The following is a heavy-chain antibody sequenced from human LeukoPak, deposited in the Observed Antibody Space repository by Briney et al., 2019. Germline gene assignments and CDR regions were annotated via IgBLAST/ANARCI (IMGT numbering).Heavy chain of an antibody. CDR1: GYTFTSYD. CDR3: ARDAAYFDSSGYYPDPLDY. D-gene: IGHD3-22*01. J-gene: IGHJ4*02. Sequence: GASVKISCKASGYTFTSYDINWVRQAPGKGLEWVSCISPSGDHRYYADSVRGRFTISRDNAKNSVYLQMNSLRAEDTAVYYCARDAAYFDSSGYYPDPLDYWGQGTLVSVSS. V-gene: IGHV3-21*01. CDR2: ISPSGDHR.